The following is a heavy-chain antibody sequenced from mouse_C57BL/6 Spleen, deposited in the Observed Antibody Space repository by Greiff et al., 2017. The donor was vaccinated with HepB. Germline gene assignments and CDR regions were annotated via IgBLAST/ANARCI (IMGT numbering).Heavy chain of an antibody. CDR2: INPNNGGT. CDR3: ARENSNPYYYAMDY. V-gene: IGHV1-18*01. CDR1: GYTFTDYN. J-gene: IGHJ4*01. Sequence: EVQLQQSGPELVKPGASVKIPCKASGYTFTDYNMDWVKQSHGKSLEWIGDINPNNGGTIYNQKFKGKATLTVDKSSSTAYMELRSLTSEDTAVYYCARENSNPYYYAMDYWGQGTSVTVSS. D-gene: IGHD2-5*01.